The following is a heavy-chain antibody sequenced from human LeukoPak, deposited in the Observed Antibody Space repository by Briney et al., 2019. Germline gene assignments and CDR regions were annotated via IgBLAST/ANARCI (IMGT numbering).Heavy chain of an antibody. D-gene: IGHD3-10*01. CDR3: AGHFASGRFHYYYMDV. V-gene: IGHV3-74*01. Sequence: GGSLRLSCEASGFIFSSYWMHWGRQAPGKGLAWVSRIKSDGSSTIYADFVKGRFTISRDNAKNPLYLQMHSLRVDYTAVYYCAGHFASGRFHYYYMDVWGKGNTVTVSS. CDR1: GFIFSSYW. J-gene: IGHJ6*03. CDR2: IKSDGSST.